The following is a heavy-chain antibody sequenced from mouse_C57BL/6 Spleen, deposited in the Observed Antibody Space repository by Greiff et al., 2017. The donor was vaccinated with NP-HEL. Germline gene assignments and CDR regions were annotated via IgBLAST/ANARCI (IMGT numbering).Heavy chain of an antibody. CDR2: ISDGGSYT. Sequence: EVNVVESGGGLVKPGGSLKLSCAASGFTFSSYAMSWVRQTPEKRLEWVATISDGGSYTYYPDNVKGRFTISRDNAKNNLYLQMSHLKSEDTAMYYCARDGTTVVALDVWGTGTTVTVSS. CDR1: GFTFSSYA. J-gene: IGHJ1*03. D-gene: IGHD1-1*01. V-gene: IGHV5-4*01. CDR3: ARDGTTVVALDV.